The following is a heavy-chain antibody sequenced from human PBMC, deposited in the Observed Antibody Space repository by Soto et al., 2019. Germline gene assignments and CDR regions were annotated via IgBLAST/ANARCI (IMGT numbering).Heavy chain of an antibody. Sequence: AVYGGSFSGYYWSWIRQPPGKGLEWIGEINHSGSTNYNPSLKSRVTISVDTSKNQFSLKLSSVTAADTAVYYCARGWEDCSSTSCYGNFDYWGQGTLVTVSS. V-gene: IGHV4-34*01. CDR1: GGSFSGYY. CDR2: INHSGST. D-gene: IGHD2-2*01. J-gene: IGHJ4*02. CDR3: ARGWEDCSSTSCYGNFDY.